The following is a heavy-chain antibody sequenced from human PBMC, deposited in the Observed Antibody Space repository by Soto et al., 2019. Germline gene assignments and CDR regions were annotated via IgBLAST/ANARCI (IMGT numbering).Heavy chain of an antibody. Sequence: QVQLQQWGAGLLKPSETLSLTCAVYGGSFSGYYWSWIRQPPGKGLEWIGEINHSGSTNYNPSLKSRVTISVDTSKNQFSLKLSSVTAADTAVYYCARGYEYLEWLLTSTQIKYNWFDPWGQGTLVTVSS. J-gene: IGHJ5*02. D-gene: IGHD3-3*01. CDR1: GGSFSGYY. V-gene: IGHV4-34*01. CDR3: ARGYEYLEWLLTSTQIKYNWFDP. CDR2: INHSGST.